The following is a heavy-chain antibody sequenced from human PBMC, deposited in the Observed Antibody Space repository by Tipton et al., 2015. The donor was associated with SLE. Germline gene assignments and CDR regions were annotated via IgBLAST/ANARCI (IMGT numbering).Heavy chain of an antibody. V-gene: IGHV3-30*02. CDR2: IRYDGSNQ. D-gene: IGHD3-22*01. J-gene: IGHJ4*02. Sequence: SGFSFSSYGFHWVRQAPGKGLEWVAFIRYDGSNQYYADSVKGRFTISRDTPKNTLYLQMNSLRAEDTAVYYCAREALTLTVAVPTPHFDLWGQGTLVTVSS. CDR1: GFSFSSYG. CDR3: AREALTLTVAVPTPHFDL.